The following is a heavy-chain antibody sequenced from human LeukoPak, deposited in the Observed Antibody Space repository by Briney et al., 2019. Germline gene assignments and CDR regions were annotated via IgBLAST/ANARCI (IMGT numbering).Heavy chain of an antibody. CDR2: ISYDGSNK. D-gene: IGHD6-19*01. Sequence: GGSLRLSCAASGFTFSSYAMHWVRQAPGKGLEWVAVISYDGSNKYYADSAKGRFTISRDNSKNTLYLQMNSLRAEDTAVYYCAKNVDHSGWYFDYWGQGTLVTVSS. J-gene: IGHJ4*02. CDR1: GFTFSSYA. CDR3: AKNVDHSGWYFDY. V-gene: IGHV3-30*18.